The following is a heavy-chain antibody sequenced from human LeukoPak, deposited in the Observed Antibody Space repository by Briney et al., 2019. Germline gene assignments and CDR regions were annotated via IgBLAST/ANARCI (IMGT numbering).Heavy chain of an antibody. CDR1: GFTFSTSA. J-gene: IGHJ3*01. CDR2: IIDGSGAT. V-gene: IGHV1-58*01. Sequence: SVKVSCKTSGFTFSTSAVQWVRQARGQPLEWIGWIIDGSGATNYAQSLQGRFTITRDMSTNTAYMELSSLGSEDSAVYYCAAELYGVYTDCCTFHLWGQGTLVTVSS. CDR3: AAELYGVYTDCCTFHL. D-gene: IGHD4-17*01.